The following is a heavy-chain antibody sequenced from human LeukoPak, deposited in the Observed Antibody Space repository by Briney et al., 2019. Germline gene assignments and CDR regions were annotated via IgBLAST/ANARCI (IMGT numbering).Heavy chain of an antibody. Sequence: ASVKVSCKAPGYTFTSYAMNWVRQAPGQGLEWMGWINTNTGNPTYAQGFTGRFVFSLDTSVSTAYLQISSLKAEDTAVYYCARDEAQGYSAQPFDYWGQGTLVTVSS. CDR1: GYTFTSYA. D-gene: IGHD6-13*01. V-gene: IGHV7-4-1*02. CDR2: INTNTGNP. CDR3: ARDEAQGYSAQPFDY. J-gene: IGHJ4*02.